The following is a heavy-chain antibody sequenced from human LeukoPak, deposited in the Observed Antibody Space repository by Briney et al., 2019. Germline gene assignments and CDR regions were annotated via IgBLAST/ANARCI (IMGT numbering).Heavy chain of an antibody. Sequence: SETLSLTCTVSGGSISSSSYYWGWIRQPPGKGLEWIGSIYYSGSTYYNPSLKSRVTISVDTSKNQFSLKLSSVTAADTAVYYCARDFIGGGRDGYNYGFDYWGQGTLVTVSS. J-gene: IGHJ4*02. CDR3: ARDFIGGGRDGYNYGFDY. CDR2: IYYSGST. CDR1: GGSISSSSYY. V-gene: IGHV4-39*07. D-gene: IGHD5-24*01.